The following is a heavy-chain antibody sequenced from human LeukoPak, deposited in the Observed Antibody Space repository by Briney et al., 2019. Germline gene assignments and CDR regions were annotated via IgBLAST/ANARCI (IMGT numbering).Heavy chain of an antibody. V-gene: IGHV1-3*01. CDR3: ARNRQRGGYCSSTSCSPPGY. Sequence: ASVKVSCKASGYTFTNYVMHWVRQAPGQRLEWMGWINAGNGNTRYSQKFQGRVTITRDTSASTAYMELSGLRSEDTAVYYCARNRQRGGYCSSTSCSPPGYWGQGTLVTVSS. CDR2: INAGNGNT. CDR1: GYTFTNYV. D-gene: IGHD2-2*01. J-gene: IGHJ4*02.